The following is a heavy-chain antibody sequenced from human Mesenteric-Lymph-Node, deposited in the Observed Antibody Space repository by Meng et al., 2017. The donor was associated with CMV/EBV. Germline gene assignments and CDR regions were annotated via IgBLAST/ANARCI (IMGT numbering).Heavy chain of an antibody. V-gene: IGHV1-2*04. CDR1: GYALTGYY. Sequence: SCKASGYALTGYYIHWVRQTPGQGLEWRGCINPNSGSTLYAQKFQGWVTMTRDTSITTAYMELSSLRSDDTAVYYCARGFNYAHYDYWGQGALVTVS. J-gene: IGHJ4*02. CDR2: INPNSGST. D-gene: IGHD4/OR15-4a*01. CDR3: ARGFNYAHYDY.